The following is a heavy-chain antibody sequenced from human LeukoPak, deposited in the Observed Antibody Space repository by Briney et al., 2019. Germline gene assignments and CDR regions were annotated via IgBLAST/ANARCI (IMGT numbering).Heavy chain of an antibody. Sequence: GGSLRLSCAASGFTFSSYGMSWVRQAPGKGLEWVSAISGSGGSTSYADSVKGRFTISRDNSKNTLYLQMNSLRGEDTAVYYCAKDDRIQTRRYSYKYWGQGTLVTVSS. V-gene: IGHV3-23*01. CDR2: ISGSGGST. J-gene: IGHJ4*02. CDR3: AKDDRIQTRRYSYKY. CDR1: GFTFSSYG. D-gene: IGHD5-18*01.